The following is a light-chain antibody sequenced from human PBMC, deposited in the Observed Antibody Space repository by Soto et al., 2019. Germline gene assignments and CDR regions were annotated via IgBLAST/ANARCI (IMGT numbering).Light chain of an antibody. CDR3: QQRGNWPVT. V-gene: IGKV3-11*01. J-gene: IGKJ4*01. CDR2: DAS. CDR1: QSVSSY. Sequence: EIVLTQSPATLSLSPGERATLSCRASQSVSSYLAWFQQRPGQAPRLLIYDASNRATGIPARFSGSGSGTEFTLTISSLEPEDFAVYYCQQRGNWPVTFGGWTRVEIK.